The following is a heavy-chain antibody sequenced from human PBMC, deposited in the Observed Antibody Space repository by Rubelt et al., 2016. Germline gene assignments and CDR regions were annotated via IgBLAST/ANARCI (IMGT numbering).Heavy chain of an antibody. CDR3: ARGLFPGMAGLCC. D-gene: IGHD6-13*01. CDR2: IYYSGAT. Sequence: QLQLQESGPGLVKPSETLSLTCSVSGDSIIRSSHYWVWIRQPPDKQLEWIGNIYYSGATYYNPSLKSRVTMSVDTSRNQCTRKLGTVTAADTAVYYCARGLFPGMAGLCCWGQGTLVTVSS. J-gene: IGHJ4*02. V-gene: IGHV4-39*07. CDR1: GDSIIRSSHY.